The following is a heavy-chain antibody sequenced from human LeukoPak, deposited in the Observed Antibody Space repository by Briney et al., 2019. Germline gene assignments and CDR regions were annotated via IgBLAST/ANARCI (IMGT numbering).Heavy chain of an antibody. D-gene: IGHD3-22*01. V-gene: IGHV1-2*02. CDR3: ARVLGDSGGYYFILGAFDI. CDR2: INPNSGGT. J-gene: IGHJ3*02. Sequence: ASVKVSCKASGYTFTGYYMHWVRQAPGQGLEWMGWINPNSGGTNYAQKFQGRVTMTRDTSISTAYMELSRLRSDDTAVYYCARVLGDSGGYYFILGAFDIWGLGTMVTVSS. CDR1: GYTFTGYY.